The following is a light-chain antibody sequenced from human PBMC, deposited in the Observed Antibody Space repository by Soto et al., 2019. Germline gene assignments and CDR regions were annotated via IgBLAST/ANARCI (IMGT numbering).Light chain of an antibody. CDR2: QDT. J-gene: IGLJ2*01. Sequence: SYELTQPPSVSGSPGQTASITCSGDKLGDKYTCWYQQKPGQSPVLVIYQDTKRPSGIPERFSGSNSGNTATLTISGTQAMDEADYYCQAWDSSPVVFGGGTKVTVL. V-gene: IGLV3-1*01. CDR1: KLGDKY. CDR3: QAWDSSPVV.